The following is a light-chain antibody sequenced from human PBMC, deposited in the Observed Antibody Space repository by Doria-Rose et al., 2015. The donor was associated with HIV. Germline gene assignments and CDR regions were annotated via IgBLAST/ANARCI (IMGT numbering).Light chain of an antibody. CDR3: HQYASSRT. Sequence: TQSPGTLSLSPGERATLSCRASQSVSANYLAWYQQGPGQSPRLLIYGASSRASDIPDRFSGSGSGTDFTLTTSRLEPEDYAVYYCHQYASSRTFGQGTKVEIK. CDR2: GAS. CDR1: QSVSANY. V-gene: IGKV3-20*01. J-gene: IGKJ1*01.